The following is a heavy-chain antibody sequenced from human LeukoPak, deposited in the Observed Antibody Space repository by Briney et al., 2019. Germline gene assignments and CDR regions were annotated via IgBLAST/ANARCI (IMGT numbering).Heavy chain of an antibody. V-gene: IGHV3-7*01. CDR2: IKQDGSEK. CDR3: ARGSSGRYFEFIDY. J-gene: IGHJ4*02. Sequence: GGSLRLSCAASGFTFSSYWMGWVRQAPGKGLEWVASIKQDGSEKYYVDSVKGRFTISRDNAKNSLYLQMNSLRAEDTAVYYCARGSSGRYFEFIDYWGQGTLVTVSS. D-gene: IGHD1-26*01. CDR1: GFTFSSYW.